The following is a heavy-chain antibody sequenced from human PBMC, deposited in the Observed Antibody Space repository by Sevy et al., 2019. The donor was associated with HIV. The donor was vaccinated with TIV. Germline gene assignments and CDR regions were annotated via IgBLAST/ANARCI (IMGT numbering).Heavy chain of an antibody. CDR1: GFTLSDYN. J-gene: IGHJ6*02. CDR3: ARERFLELYYYYGLDV. V-gene: IGHV3-48*03. CDR2: SSRSGNRI. Sequence: GGSLRLSCTASGFTLSDYNMNWVRQAPGKGLEWVAYSSRSGNRIFYVDSVKGRFTISRDNAKNSLSLQMNNLSAEDMAIYYCARERFLELYYYYGLDVWGQGTAVTVSS. D-gene: IGHD3-3*01.